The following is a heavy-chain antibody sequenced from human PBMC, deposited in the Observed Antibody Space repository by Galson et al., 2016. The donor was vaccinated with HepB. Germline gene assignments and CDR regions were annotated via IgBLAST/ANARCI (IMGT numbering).Heavy chain of an antibody. CDR2: TRNKVNSYTT. D-gene: IGHD2/OR15-2a*01. J-gene: IGHJ3*02. Sequence: SLRLSCAASGFRFSEHYMDWVRQAPGKGLEWVGRTRNKVNSYTTEYAASVKGRFTISRDDSKNSLYLQMNSLKTEVTALYYCARPSGKYSGGFNIWGQGTMVTVSS. CDR1: GFRFSEHY. CDR3: ARPSGKYSGGFNI. V-gene: IGHV3-72*01.